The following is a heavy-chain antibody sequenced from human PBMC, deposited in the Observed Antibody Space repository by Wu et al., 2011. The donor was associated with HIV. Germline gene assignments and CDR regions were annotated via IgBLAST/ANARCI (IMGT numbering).Heavy chain of an antibody. Sequence: QVQLVQSGAEVKKPGSSVKVSCKTSGGTFNNYAINWVRQAPGQGLEWMGGIIPIFGTAKYVQKFQGRVTITADKSTSTAYMELSSLTSEDTAVYYCARDLGGDEDYWGQGTLVTVSA. CDR3: ARDLGGDEDY. V-gene: IGHV1-69*06. J-gene: IGHJ4*02. D-gene: IGHD2-21*01. CDR1: GGTFNNYA. CDR2: IIPIFGTA.